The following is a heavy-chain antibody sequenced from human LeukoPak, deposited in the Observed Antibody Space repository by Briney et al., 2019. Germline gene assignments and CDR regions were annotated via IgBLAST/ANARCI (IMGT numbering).Heavy chain of an antibody. V-gene: IGHV4-31*03. J-gene: IGHJ4*02. CDR3: ARQVWRGFDD. CDR2: IDFSGST. Sequence: SETLSLTCSVSGDSISSSDYYWSWIRQHPGRGLEWVGYIDFSGSTDYNPSLKSRITISVDTSKNQFFLKLTSVTAADAAVYYCARQVWRGFDDWGQGSLVTVSS. CDR1: GDSISSSDYY. D-gene: IGHD3-3*01.